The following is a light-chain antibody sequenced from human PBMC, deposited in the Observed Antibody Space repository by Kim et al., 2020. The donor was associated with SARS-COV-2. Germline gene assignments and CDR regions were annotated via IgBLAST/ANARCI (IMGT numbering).Light chain of an antibody. CDR2: QDS. Sequence: SYELTQPPSVSVSPGQTASITCSGDKLGDKYACWFQQKPGQSPVLVIYQDSKRPSGIPERFSGSNSGNTATLTISGTQAMDEADYYCQAWDSGTAVFGGGTQLTVL. J-gene: IGLJ3*02. V-gene: IGLV3-1*01. CDR3: QAWDSGTAV. CDR1: KLGDKY.